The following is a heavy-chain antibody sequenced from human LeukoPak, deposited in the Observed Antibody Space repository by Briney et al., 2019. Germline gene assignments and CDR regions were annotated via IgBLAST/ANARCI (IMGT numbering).Heavy chain of an antibody. J-gene: IGHJ6*03. CDR3: TTVDREVWLLENYYYMDV. D-gene: IGHD3-22*01. Sequence: GGSLRLSCAASGFTFSNAWMSWVRQAPGKGREWVVRIKSKTDGGTPDYAAPVKGRFTISRDDSKNTLYLQMNSLKTEDTAVYYCTTVDREVWLLENYYYMDVWGKGTTVTVSS. CDR2: IKSKTDGGTP. V-gene: IGHV3-15*01. CDR1: GFTFSNAW.